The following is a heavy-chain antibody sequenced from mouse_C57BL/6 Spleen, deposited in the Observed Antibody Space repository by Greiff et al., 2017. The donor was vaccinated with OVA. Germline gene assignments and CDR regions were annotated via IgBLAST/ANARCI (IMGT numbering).Heavy chain of an antibody. J-gene: IGHJ1*03. Sequence: VQLKESGPGLVKPSQSLSLTCSVTGYSITSGYYWNWIRQFPGNKLEWMGYISYDGSNNYNPSLKNRISITRDTSKNQFFLKLNSVTTEDTATYYCARVLYYDYDVGYFDVWGTGTTVTVSS. CDR1: GYSITSGYY. D-gene: IGHD2-4*01. CDR3: ARVLYYDYDVGYFDV. V-gene: IGHV3-6*01. CDR2: ISYDGSN.